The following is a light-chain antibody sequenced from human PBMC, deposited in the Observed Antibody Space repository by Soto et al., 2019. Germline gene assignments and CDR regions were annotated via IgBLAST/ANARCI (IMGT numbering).Light chain of an antibody. CDR2: GAS. J-gene: IGKJ1*01. CDR3: QQYNNWPPWT. V-gene: IGKV3-15*01. CDR1: QSVSSN. Sequence: EIVSTQSPGTLSVSPGERATLSCRASQSVSSNLAWYQQKPGQAPRLLIYGASTRATGIPARFSGSGSGTEFTLTISSLQSEDFAVYYCQQYNNWPPWTFGQGTKVDIK.